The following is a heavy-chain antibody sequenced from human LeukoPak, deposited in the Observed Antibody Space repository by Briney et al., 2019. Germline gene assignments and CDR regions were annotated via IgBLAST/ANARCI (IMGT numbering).Heavy chain of an antibody. CDR3: ARDRGSSWYFTYYYYMDV. CDR1: GGSISSGSYY. CDR2: IYTSGST. D-gene: IGHD6-13*01. V-gene: IGHV4-61*02. Sequence: SETLSLTCSVSGGSISSGSYYWSWIRQPAGKGLEWIGRIYTSGSTNYNPSLKSRVTISVDTSKNQFSLKLSSVTAADTAVYYCARDRGSSWYFTYYYYMDVWGKGTTVTVSS. J-gene: IGHJ6*03.